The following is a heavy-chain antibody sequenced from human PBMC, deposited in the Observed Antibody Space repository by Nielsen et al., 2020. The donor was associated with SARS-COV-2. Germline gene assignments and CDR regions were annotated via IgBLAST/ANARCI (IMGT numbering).Heavy chain of an antibody. D-gene: IGHD6-19*01. CDR3: ARDRDGGWSFDY. CDR2: ILGDGITA. CDR1: GFTFSTFA. V-gene: IGHV3-64*01. J-gene: IGHJ4*02. Sequence: GESLKISCAASGFTFSTFAMHWVRQAPGRGLEFVSSILGDGITAQYASSVRGRFSISRDNSRNTLYLQMGSLRDEDMAVYYCARDRDGGWSFDYWGQGTLVTVSS.